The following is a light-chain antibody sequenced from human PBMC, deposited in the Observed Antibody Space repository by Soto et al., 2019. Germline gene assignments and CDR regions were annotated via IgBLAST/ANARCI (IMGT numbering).Light chain of an antibody. J-gene: IGKJ2*01. CDR3: QQYNNWPQT. V-gene: IGKV3-15*01. Sequence: EIVMTQSPATLSVSPGERATLSCRASQSVSSNLAWYQQQPGQAPRLLIYGASTRATGIPARFSGSGSGTDFTLTISSLQSEDFAVYYCQQYNNWPQTFGQGTKLEIK. CDR1: QSVSSN. CDR2: GAS.